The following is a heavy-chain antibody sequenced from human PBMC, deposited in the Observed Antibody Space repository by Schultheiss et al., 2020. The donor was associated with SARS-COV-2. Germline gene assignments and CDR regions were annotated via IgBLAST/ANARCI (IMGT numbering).Heavy chain of an antibody. CDR3: GRILNGGVTDL. D-gene: IGHD3-16*01. V-gene: IGHV3-66*03. J-gene: IGHJ4*02. CDR1: GFTVSSNY. CDR2: FYTCGTT. Sequence: GESLKISCAASGFTVSSNYMSWVRQAPGKGLEWVSVFYTCGTTFNADSVKGRFTISRDNTKNTLYLQMSSLRVEDTAVYHCGRILNGGVTDLWGQGTLVTVSS.